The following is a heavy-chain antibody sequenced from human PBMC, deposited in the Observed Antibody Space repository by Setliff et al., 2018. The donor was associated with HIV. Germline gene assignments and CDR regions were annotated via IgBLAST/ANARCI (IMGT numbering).Heavy chain of an antibody. CDR3: ARGQLQLDNWFDP. CDR2: ISGNSNKI. J-gene: IGHJ5*02. Sequence: GESLRLSCAASGFSFGAYGMNWVRQAPGKGPEWVSYISGNSNKILYADSVKGRFTISRDNAKNSLDLQMNGLTAGDTAVYYCARGQLQLDNWFDPWGQGIQVTVSS. V-gene: IGHV3-48*04. D-gene: IGHD1-1*01. CDR1: GFSFGAYG.